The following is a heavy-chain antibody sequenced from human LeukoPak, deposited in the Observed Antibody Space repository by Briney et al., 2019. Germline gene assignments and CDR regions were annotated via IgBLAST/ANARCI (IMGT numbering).Heavy chain of an antibody. CDR2: ISGRAHKI. CDR1: GLTFSNYA. D-gene: IGHD5-18*01. V-gene: IGHV3-23*01. Sequence: PGGSLRLFRVASGLTFSNYAVGWARQAPEKGLDWVSGISGRAHKIRYADSVKGRFTISRDNSENIVYLQMNNLRVEDTAVYYCAGRRTGYSSGYGHWGQGTLVTVSS. CDR3: AGRRTGYSSGYGH. J-gene: IGHJ4*02.